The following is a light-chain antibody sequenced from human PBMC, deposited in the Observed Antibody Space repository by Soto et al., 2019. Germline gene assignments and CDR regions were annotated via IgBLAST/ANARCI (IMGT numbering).Light chain of an antibody. V-gene: IGKV3-20*01. CDR1: QSVSNNY. CDR3: QQYGSSPPYT. Sequence: EVVLTQSPGTLSLSPGERATLSCRASQSVSNNYLAWYQQKPGQSPKLLIFGSSDRATGIPDRFSGSGSGTYFTLTISSLEPEDFAVYYCQQYGSSPPYTFGQGTKLES. J-gene: IGKJ2*01. CDR2: GSS.